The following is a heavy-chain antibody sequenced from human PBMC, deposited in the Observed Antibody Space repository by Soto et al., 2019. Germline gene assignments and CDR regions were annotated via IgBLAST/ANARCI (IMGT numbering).Heavy chain of an antibody. CDR1: GFTFRTYA. V-gene: IGHV3-30-3*01. CDR2: ISDDGTKK. CDR3: AREDDHCSNGLCRTYFAF. Sequence: QVQLVASGRGVVQPGRSLRLSCAASGFTFRTYAMHWVRQAPGKGLEWVAVISDDGTKKYYPDSVKGRFTIARDNPKNTMYLQMNSLRAEDTAVYYCAREDDHCSNGLCRTYFAFWSQGTLVNVSS. D-gene: IGHD2-21*01. J-gene: IGHJ4*02.